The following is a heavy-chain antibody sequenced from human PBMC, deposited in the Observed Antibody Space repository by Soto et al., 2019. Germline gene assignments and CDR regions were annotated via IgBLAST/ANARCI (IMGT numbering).Heavy chain of an antibody. D-gene: IGHD7-27*01. CDR2: ISYDGSNK. CDR3: AKDLLGPGRAYGMDV. J-gene: IGHJ6*02. Sequence: QVQLVESGGGVVQPGRSLRLSCAASGFTFSSYGMHWVRQAPGKGLEWVAVISYDGSNKYYADSVKGRFTISRDNSKNTLYLQMNSLRAEETAVYYCAKDLLGPGRAYGMDVWGQGTTVTVCS. CDR1: GFTFSSYG. V-gene: IGHV3-30*18.